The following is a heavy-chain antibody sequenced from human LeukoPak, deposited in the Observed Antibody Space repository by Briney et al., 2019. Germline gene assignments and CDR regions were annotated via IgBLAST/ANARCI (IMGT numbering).Heavy chain of an antibody. Sequence: PGGSLRLSCAASGFTFSSYSINWVRQAPGKGLEWVSSISSSSSYIYYADSVKGRFTISRDNAKNSLYLQMNSLRAEDTAVYYCARYCSGGSCYHRDYYGMDVWGQGTTVTVSS. V-gene: IGHV3-21*01. CDR3: ARYCSGGSCYHRDYYGMDV. CDR1: GFTFSSYS. D-gene: IGHD2-15*01. CDR2: ISSSSSYI. J-gene: IGHJ6*02.